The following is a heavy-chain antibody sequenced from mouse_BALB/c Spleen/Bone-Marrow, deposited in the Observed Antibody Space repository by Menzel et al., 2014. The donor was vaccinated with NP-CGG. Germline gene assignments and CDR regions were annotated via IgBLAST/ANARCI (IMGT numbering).Heavy chain of an antibody. CDR2: IRNKAYGYTT. CDR1: GFTFTDYY. Sequence: EVKLMESGGGLVQPGGSLRLSCATSGFTFTDYYMNWVRQPPGKALEWLAFIRNKAYGYTTGYSASVKGRFTISRDNFQDIHYLQMNALRAEDSATYYCARDMGGLLVDPWCRGTTLSVSS. CDR3: ARDMGGLLVDP. V-gene: IGHV7-3*02. D-gene: IGHD1-1*01. J-gene: IGHJ2*01.